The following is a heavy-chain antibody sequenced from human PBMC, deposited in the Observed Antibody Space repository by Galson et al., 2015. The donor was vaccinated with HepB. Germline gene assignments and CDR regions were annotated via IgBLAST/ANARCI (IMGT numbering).Heavy chain of an antibody. CDR1: GYIVSGYY. CDR3: ATTHGSNYYYGLDV. J-gene: IGHJ6*02. D-gene: IGHD3-22*01. Sequence: VKVSCKASGYIVSGYYIQWVRQTSGQGLEWMGRINPYSNATNYAQKFQGRVTMTRDTSINTATMELSNLRSDDTAVYYCATTHGSNYYYGLDVWGQGTTVTVSS. CDR2: INPYSNAT. V-gene: IGHV1-2*06.